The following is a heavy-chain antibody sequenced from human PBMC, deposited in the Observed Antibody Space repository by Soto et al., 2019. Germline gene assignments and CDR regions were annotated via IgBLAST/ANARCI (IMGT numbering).Heavy chain of an antibody. J-gene: IGHJ3*02. V-gene: IGHV3-11*06. CDR2: INRGSTYT. CDR3: ATGTYHADDVYDI. Sequence: QVQLVESGGGLVKPGGSLRLSCAASGFSFSDSFMTWIRQAPGKGLEFVSYINRGSTYTDYAVSVKGRFTISRDNTKNSLYLEMNILRVEDTAIYYCATGTYHADDVYDIWGQGTFVTVSS. D-gene: IGHD1-26*01. CDR1: GFSFSDSF.